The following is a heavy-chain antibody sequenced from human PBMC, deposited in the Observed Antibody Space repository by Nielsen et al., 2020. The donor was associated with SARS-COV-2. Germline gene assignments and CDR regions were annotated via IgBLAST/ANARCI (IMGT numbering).Heavy chain of an antibody. CDR3: AKDPLAYIAVAAWVDY. J-gene: IGHJ4*02. Sequence: GESLKISCAASGFTFSSYAMSWVRQAPGKGLEWVSAISGSGGSTYYADSVKGRFTISRDNSKNTLYLQMNSLRAEDTAVYYCAKDPLAYIAVAAWVDYWGQGTLVTVSS. D-gene: IGHD6-19*01. CDR1: GFTFSSYA. CDR2: ISGSGGST. V-gene: IGHV3-23*01.